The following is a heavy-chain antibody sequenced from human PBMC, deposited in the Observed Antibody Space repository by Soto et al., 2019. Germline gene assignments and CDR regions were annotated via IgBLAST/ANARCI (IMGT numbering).Heavy chain of an antibody. CDR1: GYTFTGYY. CDR2: INPNSGGT. D-gene: IGHD3-3*01. J-gene: IGHJ5*02. CDR3: ARSGVLYYDFWSGYYTGTENGWFDP. Sequence: GASVEVSCQASGYTFTGYYMHWVRQAPGQGLEWMGWINPNSGGTNYAQKFQGRVTMTRDTSISTAYMELSRLRSDDTAVYYCARSGVLYYDFWSGYYTGTENGWFDPWGQGTLVTVSS. V-gene: IGHV1-2*02.